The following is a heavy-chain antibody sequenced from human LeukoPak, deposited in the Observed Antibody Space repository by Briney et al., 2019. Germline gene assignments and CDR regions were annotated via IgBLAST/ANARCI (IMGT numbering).Heavy chain of an antibody. D-gene: IGHD5/OR15-5a*01. CDR3: ARGLGIPGVYPDLRF. CDR2: MNPNSGNT. Sequence: ASVKVSCEASGYTFTSYDINWVRQATGQGLEWMGWMNPNSGNTGYAQKFQGRVTMTRDTSISIAYMELSSLRSEDTAVYYCARGLGIPGVYPDLRFWGQGTLVTVSS. CDR1: GYTFTSYD. J-gene: IGHJ4*02. V-gene: IGHV1-8*01.